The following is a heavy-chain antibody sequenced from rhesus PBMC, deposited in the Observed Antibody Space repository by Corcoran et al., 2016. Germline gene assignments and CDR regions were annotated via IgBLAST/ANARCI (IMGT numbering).Heavy chain of an antibody. J-gene: IGHJ6*01. V-gene: IGHV4-80*01. CDR2: INGNSGDT. CDR1: GGSFSSYW. D-gene: IGHD4-29*01. Sequence: QVQLQESGPGLVKPSETLSLTCAVSGGSFSSYWWSWIRQPPGKGLEWIGEINGNSGDTNYNPSLKSRVTISKDASKNQFSLKLSSVTAADTAVYYCARLTTVAATWFYGLDSWGQGVVVTVSS. CDR3: ARLTTVAATWFYGLDS.